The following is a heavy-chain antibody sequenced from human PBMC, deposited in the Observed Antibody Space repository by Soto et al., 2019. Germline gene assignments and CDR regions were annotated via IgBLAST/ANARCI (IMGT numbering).Heavy chain of an antibody. D-gene: IGHD2-2*01. CDR2: IYYSGST. V-gene: IGHV4-39*01. CDR1: GGSISSSSYY. Sequence: QLQLQESGPGLVKPSETLSLTCTVSGGSISSSSYYWGWIRQPPGKGLEWIGSIYYSGSTYYNPSLKSRVTISVDTSKNQFSLKLSSVTAADTAVYYCANIVVVPAAMGGDYWGQGTLVTVSS. CDR3: ANIVVVPAAMGGDY. J-gene: IGHJ4*02.